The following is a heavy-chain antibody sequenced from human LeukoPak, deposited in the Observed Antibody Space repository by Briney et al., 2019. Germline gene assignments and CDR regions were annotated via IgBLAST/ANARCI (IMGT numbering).Heavy chain of an antibody. J-gene: IGHJ6*03. V-gene: IGHV4-34*01. D-gene: IGHD6-6*01. Sequence: SETLSLTCAVYGGSFSGYYWSWIRQPPGKGLEWIGEINHSGSTNYNPSLKSRVTISVDTSKNQFSLKLSSVTAADTAVYYCARVIAARRLRYYYYYMDVWGKGTRSPSP. CDR1: GGSFSGYY. CDR2: INHSGST. CDR3: ARVIAARRLRYYYYYMDV.